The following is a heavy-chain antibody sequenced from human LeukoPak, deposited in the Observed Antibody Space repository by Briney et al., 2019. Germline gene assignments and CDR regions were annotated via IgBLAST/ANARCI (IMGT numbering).Heavy chain of an antibody. CDR2: IYYSGST. Sequence: SETLSLTCTVSGGSISSSSYYWGWIRQPPGKGLEWIGSIYYSGSTYYNPSLKSRVTISVDTSKNQFSLKLSSVTAADTAVYYCASSTYYYDSSGYYPFDYWGQGTLVTVSS. CDR3: ASSTYYYDSSGYYPFDY. V-gene: IGHV4-39*01. CDR1: GGSISSSSYY. D-gene: IGHD3-22*01. J-gene: IGHJ4*02.